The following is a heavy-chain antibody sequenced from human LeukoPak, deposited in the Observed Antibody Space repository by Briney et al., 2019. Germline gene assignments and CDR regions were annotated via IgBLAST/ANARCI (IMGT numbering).Heavy chain of an antibody. J-gene: IGHJ5*02. CDR1: NGSISNSY. CDR2: IYTSGST. V-gene: IGHV4-4*07. Sequence: SETLSLTCTVSNGSISNSYWSWIRQSAGKGLEWIGRIYTSGSTNYNPSLKSRVTMSVDTSKNQFSLRLSSVTAADTAVYYCARHTAEKYNWFDRWGQGTLVTVSS. D-gene: IGHD5-24*01. CDR3: ARHTAEKYNWFDR.